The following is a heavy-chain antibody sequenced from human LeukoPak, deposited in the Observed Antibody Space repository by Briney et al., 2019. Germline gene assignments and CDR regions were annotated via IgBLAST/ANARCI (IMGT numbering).Heavy chain of an antibody. CDR1: GFTFSSYW. V-gene: IGHV3-7*01. D-gene: IGHD3-22*01. CDR2: IKQDGSEK. CDR3: ARDMGSGYYYLASIDY. J-gene: IGHJ4*02. Sequence: PGGSLRLSCAASGFTFSSYWMSWVRQAPGKGLEWVANIKQDGSEKYYVDSVKGRFTISRDNAKNSLYLQMNSLRAEDTAVYYCARDMGSGYYYLASIDYWGQGTLVTVSS.